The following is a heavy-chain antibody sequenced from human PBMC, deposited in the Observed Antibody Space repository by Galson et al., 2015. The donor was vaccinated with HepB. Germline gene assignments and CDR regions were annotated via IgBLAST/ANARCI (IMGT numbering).Heavy chain of an antibody. J-gene: IGHJ5*02. V-gene: IGHV3-23*01. Sequence: SLRLSCAASGFTFNSYAMSWVRQAPGKGLEWVSAISGSGGSTYYADSVKGRFTISRDNSKNTLYLQMNSLRAEDTAVYYCAKGPHRVVRGVPNWFDPWGQGTLVTVSS. D-gene: IGHD3-10*01. CDR2: ISGSGGST. CDR3: AKGPHRVVRGVPNWFDP. CDR1: GFTFNSYA.